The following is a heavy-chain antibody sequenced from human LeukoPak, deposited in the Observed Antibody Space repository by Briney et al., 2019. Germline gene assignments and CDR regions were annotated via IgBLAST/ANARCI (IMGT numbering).Heavy chain of an antibody. CDR2: MNPNSGNT. CDR3: ATSRSSSPSPDY. D-gene: IGHD6-6*01. CDR1: GYTFTSYD. V-gene: IGHV1-8*01. J-gene: IGHJ4*02. Sequence: ASVKVSCKASGYTFTSYDINWVRQATGQGLEWMGWMNPNSGNTGYAQKFQGRVTMTRNTSISTAYMELSSLRSEDTAMYYCATSRSSSPSPDYWGQGTLVTVSS.